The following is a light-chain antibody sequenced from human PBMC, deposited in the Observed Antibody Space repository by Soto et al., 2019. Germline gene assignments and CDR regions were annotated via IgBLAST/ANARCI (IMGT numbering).Light chain of an antibody. Sequence: EMVMTQSPATLSLSPGESATLSCRASQSVSSGLAWYQQKPGQAPRLLMYGASIRAAGVPARFSGSGSGTEFALTISSLQSEDFAVYFCHQYNKWPLNTFGQGTKVDIK. J-gene: IGKJ1*01. CDR1: QSVSSG. CDR2: GAS. V-gene: IGKV3-15*01. CDR3: HQYNKWPLNT.